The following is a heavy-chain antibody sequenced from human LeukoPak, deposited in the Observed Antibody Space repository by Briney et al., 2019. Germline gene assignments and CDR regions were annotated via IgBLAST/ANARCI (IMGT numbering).Heavy chain of an antibody. CDR3: ASSRGYSGYYYFDY. CDR1: GYTFTSYG. CDR2: ISAYNGNT. J-gene: IGHJ4*02. Sequence: ASVKVSCKASGYTFTSYGISWVRQAPGQGLEWMGWISAYNGNTNYAQKLQGRVTMTTDTSTSTAYMEVRSLRSDDTAVYYCASSRGYSGYYYFDYWGQGTLVTVSS. D-gene: IGHD5-12*01. V-gene: IGHV1-18*01.